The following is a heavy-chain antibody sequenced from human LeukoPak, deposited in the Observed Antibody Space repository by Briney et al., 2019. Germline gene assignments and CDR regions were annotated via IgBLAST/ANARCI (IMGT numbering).Heavy chain of an antibody. CDR2: INHSGST. CDR1: GGSFSAYY. D-gene: IGHD3-10*01. J-gene: IGHJ6*03. V-gene: IGHV4-34*01. Sequence: SETLSLTCAVYGGSFSAYYWSWIRQPPEKGLEWIGEINHSGSTNYNASLKRRATISVNTSKNQFSLKLSSVTAADTAVYYCARGQGGSYSTFLYYMDVWGKGTTVTASS. CDR3: ARGQGGSYSTFLYYMDV.